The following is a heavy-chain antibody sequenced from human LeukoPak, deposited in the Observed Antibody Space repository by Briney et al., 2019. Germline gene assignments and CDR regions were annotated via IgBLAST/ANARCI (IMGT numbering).Heavy chain of an antibody. Sequence: GGSLRLSCAASGFTFINAWMAWVRQAPGKGLEWVGFIRSKAYDGTTEYAASVKGRFTISRDDSKSIAYLQMNSLKTEDTAVYYCTRRLDYGGAFDIWGQGTMVTVSS. CDR3: TRRLDYGGAFDI. CDR2: IRSKAYDGTT. J-gene: IGHJ3*02. D-gene: IGHD4-23*01. CDR1: GFTFINAW. V-gene: IGHV3-49*04.